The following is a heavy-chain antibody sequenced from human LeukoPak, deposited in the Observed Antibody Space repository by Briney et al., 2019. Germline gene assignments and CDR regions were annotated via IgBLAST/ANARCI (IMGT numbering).Heavy chain of an antibody. Sequence: SETLSLTCTVSGGSVSSYYWSWIRQPPGKGLEWIGYIYHSGSTYYNPSLKSRVTISVDRSKNEFSLKLSSVTGADTAVYRWARAEWELTYYFDYCGQETLVTVSS. CDR2: IYHSGST. J-gene: IGHJ4*02. CDR1: GGSVSSYY. D-gene: IGHD1-26*01. V-gene: IGHV4-59*02. CDR3: ARAEWELTYYFDY.